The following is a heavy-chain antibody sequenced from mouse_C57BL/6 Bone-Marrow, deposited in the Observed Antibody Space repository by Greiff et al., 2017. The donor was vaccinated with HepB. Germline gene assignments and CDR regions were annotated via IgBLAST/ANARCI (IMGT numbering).Heavy chain of an antibody. CDR3: ARERNLLRGMDY. V-gene: IGHV1-52*01. CDR2: IDPSDSET. J-gene: IGHJ4*01. D-gene: IGHD2-1*01. CDR1: GYTFTSYW. Sequence: QVQLKQPGAELVRPGSSVKLSCKASGYTFTSYWMHWVKQRPIQGLEWIGNIDPSDSETHYNQKFKDKATLTVDKSSSTAYMQLSSLTSEDSAVYYCARERNLLRGMDYWGQGTSVTVSS.